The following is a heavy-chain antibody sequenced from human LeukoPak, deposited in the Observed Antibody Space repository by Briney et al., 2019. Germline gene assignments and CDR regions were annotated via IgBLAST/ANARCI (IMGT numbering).Heavy chain of an antibody. CDR2: MNPNSGNT. CDR1: GYTFTSYD. Sequence: ASVKVSCKASGYTFTSYDINWVRQATGKGLEWMGWMNPNSGNTGYAQKFQGRATMTRNTSISTAYMELSSLRSEDTAVYYCATSYDYGDYDDYWGEGTLVTVSS. CDR3: ATSYDYGDYDDY. D-gene: IGHD4-17*01. J-gene: IGHJ4*02. V-gene: IGHV1-8*01.